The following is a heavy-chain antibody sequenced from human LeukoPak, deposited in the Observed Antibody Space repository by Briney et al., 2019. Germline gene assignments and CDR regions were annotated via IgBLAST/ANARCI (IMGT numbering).Heavy chain of an antibody. V-gene: IGHV4-61*02. CDR1: GGSISSGSYY. J-gene: IGHJ6*03. CDR2: IYNSGST. D-gene: IGHD6-19*01. CDR3: ARGGSAWYDYYYYYMDV. Sequence: PSETLSLTCTVSGGSISSGSYYWSWIRQPAGKGLEWIGRIYNSGSTNYNPSLNSRVTISVDTSKNQFSLKLNSVTAADTAVYYCARGGSAWYDYYYYYMDVWGKGTTVTVSS.